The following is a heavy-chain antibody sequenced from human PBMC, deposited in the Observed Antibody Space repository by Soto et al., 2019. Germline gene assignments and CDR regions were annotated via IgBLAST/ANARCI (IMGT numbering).Heavy chain of an antibody. CDR3: ARAASGFDY. CDR2: ISSSSSYT. Sequence: VGSLRLSCASSVFTFSDYYMSWIRHSPGKGLEWVSYISSSSSYTNYADSVKGRFTISRDNAKNSLYLQMNSLRAEDTAVYYCARAASGFDYWGQGTLVTVSS. CDR1: VFTFSDYY. J-gene: IGHJ4*02. D-gene: IGHD6-25*01. V-gene: IGHV3-11*06.